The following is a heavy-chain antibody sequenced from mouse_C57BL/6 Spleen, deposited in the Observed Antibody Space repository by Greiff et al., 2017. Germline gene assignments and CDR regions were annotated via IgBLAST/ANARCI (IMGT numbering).Heavy chain of an antibody. CDR3: TRIRVGFDY. V-gene: IGHV1-15*01. CDR1: GYTFTDYE. J-gene: IGHJ2*01. D-gene: IGHD1-1*01. Sequence: VQRVESGAELVRPGASVTLSCKASGYTFTDYEMHWVKQTPVHGLEWIGAIDPETGGTAYNQKFKGKAILTADKSSSTAYMELRSLTSEDSAVYYCTRIRVGFDYWGQGTTLTVSS. CDR2: IDPETGGT.